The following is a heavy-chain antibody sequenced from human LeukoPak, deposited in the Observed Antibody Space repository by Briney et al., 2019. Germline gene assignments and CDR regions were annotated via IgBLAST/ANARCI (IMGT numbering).Heavy chain of an antibody. CDR2: IKEDGSER. D-gene: IGHD2-21*02. V-gene: IGHV3-7*04. J-gene: IGHJ4*02. CDR1: GFTFSRYW. CDR3: ARESLLGGIDY. Sequence: GGSLRLSCAASGFTFSRYWMTWVRQAPGKGLEWVANIKEDGSERYYVDSVRGRFTISRDNAKNSLSLQMNSLRAEDTAVYYCARESLLGGIDYWGQGTLVTVSS.